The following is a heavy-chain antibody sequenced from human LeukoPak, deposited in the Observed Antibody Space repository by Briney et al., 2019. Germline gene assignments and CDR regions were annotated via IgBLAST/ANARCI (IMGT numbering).Heavy chain of an antibody. V-gene: IGHV3-53*01. CDR2: IYSGGST. Sequence: GGSLGLSCAASGFTVSSNYMSWVRQAPGKGLEWVSVIYSGGSTYYADSVKGRFTISRDNSKNTLYLQMNSLRAEDTAVYYCARGSNTAGDYWGQGTLVTVSS. CDR3: ARGSNTAGDY. CDR1: GFTVSSNY. J-gene: IGHJ4*02. D-gene: IGHD5-18*01.